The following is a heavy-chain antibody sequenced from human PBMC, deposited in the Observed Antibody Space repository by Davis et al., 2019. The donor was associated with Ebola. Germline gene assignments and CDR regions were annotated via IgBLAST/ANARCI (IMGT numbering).Heavy chain of an antibody. Sequence: PSETLSLTCAIYGASFTDSCWSWIRQPPGKGLEWIGEITHGGSTNYNPSLKGRITISADTSKNQFSLKLSSVTAADTAVYYCARDNRSWGQGDAFDIWGQGTMVTVSS. CDR3: ARDNRSWGQGDAFDI. V-gene: IGHV4-34*01. J-gene: IGHJ3*02. D-gene: IGHD6-13*01. CDR2: ITHGGST. CDR1: GASFTDSC.